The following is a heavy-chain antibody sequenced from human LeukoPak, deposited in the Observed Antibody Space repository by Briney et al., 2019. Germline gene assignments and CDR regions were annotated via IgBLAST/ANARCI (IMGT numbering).Heavy chain of an antibody. CDR2: IGSSGSPI. D-gene: IGHD6-13*01. CDR3: AREGAVTGINDC. V-gene: IGHV3-11*01. CDR1: GFTFSDYY. J-gene: IGHJ4*02. Sequence: GGSLRLSCAASGFTFSDYYMSWTREAPGKGLGWISYIGSSGSPIYYADSVKGRFTVSRDNAKNSLYLQMNSLRAEDTAVYYCAREGAVTGINDCWGQGTLVTVSS.